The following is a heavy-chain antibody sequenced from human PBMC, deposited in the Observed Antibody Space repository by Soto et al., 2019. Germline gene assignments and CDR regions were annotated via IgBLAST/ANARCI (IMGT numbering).Heavy chain of an antibody. CDR3: ANRGRVLVVPAAMPALIDY. CDR1: GFTFSSYA. V-gene: IGHV3-23*01. CDR2: ISGSGGST. D-gene: IGHD2-2*01. J-gene: IGHJ4*02. Sequence: EVQLLESGGGLVQPGGSLRLSCAASGFTFSSYAMSWVRQAPGKGLEWVSAISGSGGSTYYADSVKGRFTISRDNSKNSLYLQMNSLRAEETAVYYCANRGRVLVVPAAMPALIDYWGQRTLVTVSS.